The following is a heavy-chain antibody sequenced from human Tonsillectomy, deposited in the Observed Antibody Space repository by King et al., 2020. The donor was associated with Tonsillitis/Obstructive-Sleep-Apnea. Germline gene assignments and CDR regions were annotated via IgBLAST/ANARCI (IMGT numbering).Heavy chain of an antibody. V-gene: IGHV4-59*01. D-gene: IGHD3-3*01. CDR3: ARGEERGKSHYDFWSGYNSYYYYYYMDV. Sequence: QLQESGPGLVKPSETLSLTCTVSGGSISSYYWSWIRQPPGRGLEWIGYCYYSGSTNYNPSLKSRVTISVDTSKNQFSLKLSSVTAADPAVYYCARGEERGKSHYDFWSGYNSYYYYYYMDVWGKGTTVTVSS. J-gene: IGHJ6*03. CDR1: GGSISSYY. CDR2: CYYSGST.